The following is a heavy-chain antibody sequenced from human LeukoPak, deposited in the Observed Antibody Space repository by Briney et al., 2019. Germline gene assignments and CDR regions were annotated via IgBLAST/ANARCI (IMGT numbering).Heavy chain of an antibody. V-gene: IGHV1-18*01. CDR1: GYSFINYG. CDR3: ARGGYYYDSSGYPSNDAFDI. D-gene: IGHD3-22*01. J-gene: IGHJ3*02. CDR2: ISVYNGNT. Sequence: GASVKVSCKASGYSFINYGLVWVRQAPGQGLEWMGWISVYNGNTNYAQKLQGRVTMTTDTSTSTAYMELRSLRSDDTAAYYCARGGYYYDSSGYPSNDAFDIWGQGTMVTVSS.